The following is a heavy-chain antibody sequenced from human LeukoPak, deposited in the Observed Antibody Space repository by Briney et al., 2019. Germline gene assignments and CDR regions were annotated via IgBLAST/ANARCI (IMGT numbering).Heavy chain of an antibody. CDR1: GYTFTSYD. CDR2: MNPNSGNT. CDR3: ARGIVVPAAPRSCYMDV. J-gene: IGHJ6*03. V-gene: IGHV1-8*03. Sequence: ASVKVSCKASGYTFTSYDINWVRQATGQGLEWMGWMNPNSGNTGYAQKFQGRVTITRNTSISTAYMELSSLRSEDTAVYYCARGIVVPAAPRSCYMDVWGKGTTVTVSS. D-gene: IGHD2-2*01.